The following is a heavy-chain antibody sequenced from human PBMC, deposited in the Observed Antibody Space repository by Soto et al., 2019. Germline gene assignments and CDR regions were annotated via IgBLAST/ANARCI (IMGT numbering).Heavy chain of an antibody. Sequence: QVQLVQSGAEVKKSGASVKVSCKASRYTFISYDINWVRQATGQGLEWMGWMNPNSGNTGYAQKFQGRITMTRNTSMNTDYMELSSLRSEDTAVYYCARGQEVWWNAGPLGLHGLDVWGQGTTVTVSS. J-gene: IGHJ6*02. CDR2: MNPNSGNT. V-gene: IGHV1-8*01. CDR1: RYTFISYD. D-gene: IGHD3-16*01. CDR3: ARGQEVWWNAGPLGLHGLDV.